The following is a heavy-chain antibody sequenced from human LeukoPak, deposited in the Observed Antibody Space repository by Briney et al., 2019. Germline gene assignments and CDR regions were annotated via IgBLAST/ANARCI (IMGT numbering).Heavy chain of an antibody. D-gene: IGHD3-3*01. V-gene: IGHV3-7*01. Sequence: GGSLRLSCTASGFTISSNWMSWVRQAPGRGLEWVANIKQDGGEKYYVDSAKGRFTISRDNAKNSLYLQMNSLRAEDTAIYYCARGDFGVVTHFDYWGQGTLVTVSS. CDR3: ARGDFGVVTHFDY. J-gene: IGHJ4*02. CDR1: GFTISSNW. CDR2: IKQDGGEK.